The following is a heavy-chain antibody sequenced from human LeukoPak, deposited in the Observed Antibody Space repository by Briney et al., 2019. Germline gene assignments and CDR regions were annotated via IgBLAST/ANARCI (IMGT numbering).Heavy chain of an antibody. CDR3: ARDRVTYYYDSSGYYADY. D-gene: IGHD3-22*01. V-gene: IGHV4-59*12. J-gene: IGHJ4*02. CDR1: GGSISSYY. Sequence: SETLSLTCTVSGGSISSYYWSWVRQPPGKGLEWIGYVSYSGSTDYNPSLKSRVIISIDTSKNQFSLKLSSVTAADTAVYYCARDRVTYYYDSSGYYADYWGQGTLVTVSS. CDR2: VSYSGST.